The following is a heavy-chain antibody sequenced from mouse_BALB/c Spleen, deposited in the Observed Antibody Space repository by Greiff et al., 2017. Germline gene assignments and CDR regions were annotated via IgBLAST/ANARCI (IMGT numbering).Heavy chain of an antibody. Sequence: VQLQQSGAELVRSGASVKLSCTASGFNIKDYYMHWVKLRPEQGLEWIGWIDPENGDTEYAPKFQGKATMTADTSSNTAYLQLSSLTSEDTAVYYCNVPYGPLDYWGQGTTLTVSS. D-gene: IGHD1-1*02. V-gene: IGHV14-4*02. CDR3: NVPYGPLDY. CDR1: GFNIKDYY. CDR2: IDPENGDT. J-gene: IGHJ2*01.